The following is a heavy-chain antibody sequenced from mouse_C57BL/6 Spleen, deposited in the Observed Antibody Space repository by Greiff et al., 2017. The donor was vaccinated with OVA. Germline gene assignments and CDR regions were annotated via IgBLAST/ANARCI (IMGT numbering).Heavy chain of an antibody. Sequence: QVQLKESGPGLVAPSQSLSITCTVSGFSLTSYGVHWVRQPPGKGLEWLVVIWSDGSTTYNSALKSRLSISKDNSKSQVFLKMNSIQTDDTAMYYCAREGIYYGYDGGRLWAMDYWGQGTSVTVSS. V-gene: IGHV2-6*03. CDR3: AREGIYYGYDGGRLWAMDY. J-gene: IGHJ4*01. CDR2: IWSDGST. D-gene: IGHD2-2*01. CDR1: GFSLTSYG.